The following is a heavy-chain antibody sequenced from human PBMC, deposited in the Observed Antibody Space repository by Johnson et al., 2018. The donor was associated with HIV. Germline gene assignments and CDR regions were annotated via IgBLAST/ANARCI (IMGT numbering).Heavy chain of an antibody. CDR3: TRLYSSGWYGSAFDI. CDR1: GFTFGDYA. V-gene: IGHV3-49*04. J-gene: IGHJ3*02. CDR2: IRSKAYGGTT. Sequence: VQLVESGGGLVQPGRSLRLSCTASGFTFGDYAMSWVRQAPGKGLEWVGFIRSKAYGGTTEYAASVKGRFIISRDDSKSIAYLQMNSLKTEDTAVYYCTRLYSSGWYGSAFDILGQGTMVTVSS. D-gene: IGHD6-19*01.